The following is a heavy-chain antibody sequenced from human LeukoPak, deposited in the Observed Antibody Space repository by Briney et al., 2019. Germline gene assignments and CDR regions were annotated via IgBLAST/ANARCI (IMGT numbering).Heavy chain of an antibody. V-gene: IGHV1-2*02. J-gene: IGHJ4*02. D-gene: IGHD3-10*01. Sequence: GASVKVSCKASGYTFTGYYMHWVRQAPGQGLDWIGWINPNSGGTNYAQRFQGRVTMTRDTSISTAYMELSRLRSDDTAVYYCAREYGSGSYYNVDYFDYWGQGTLVTVSS. CDR1: GYTFTGYY. CDR2: INPNSGGT. CDR3: AREYGSGSYYNVDYFDY.